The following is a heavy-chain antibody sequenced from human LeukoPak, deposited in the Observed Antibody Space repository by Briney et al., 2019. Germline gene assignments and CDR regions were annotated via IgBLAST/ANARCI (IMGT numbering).Heavy chain of an antibody. Sequence: GRSLRLSCSTSGFTFGDYAMSWVRQAPGKGLEWVGFIQAKAYGGATKYAASVDGRFSISRDDSQSIANLQMNDLKTEDTAVYYCTRAPHPRCSSSGCYLDYWGQGTLVTVSS. CDR2: IQAKAYGGAT. J-gene: IGHJ4*02. D-gene: IGHD2-2*01. CDR3: TRAPHPRCSSSGCYLDY. CDR1: GFTFGDYA. V-gene: IGHV3-49*04.